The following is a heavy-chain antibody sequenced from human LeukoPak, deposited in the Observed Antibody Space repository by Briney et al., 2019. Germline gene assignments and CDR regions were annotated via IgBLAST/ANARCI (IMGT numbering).Heavy chain of an antibody. CDR1: GGSISCSSYY. Sequence: SETLSLTCTVSGGSISCSSYYWGWIRQPPGKGLEWIGSIYYSGSTYYNPSLKSRVTISVDTSKNQFSLKLSSVTAADAAVYYCARVDTAMVTDYWGQGTLVTVSS. V-gene: IGHV4-39*01. D-gene: IGHD5-18*01. CDR2: IYYSGST. CDR3: ARVDTAMVTDY. J-gene: IGHJ4*02.